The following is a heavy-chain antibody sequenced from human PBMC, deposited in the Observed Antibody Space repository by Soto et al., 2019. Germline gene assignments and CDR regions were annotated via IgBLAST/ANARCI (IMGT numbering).Heavy chain of an antibody. V-gene: IGHV4-59*12. Sequence: PSETLSLTCTVSGGSISSYYWSWIRQPPGKGLEWIGYIYYSGSTNYNPSLKSRVTISVDTSKNQFSLKLGSVTAADTAVYYCARGRSSTSPYPIGYWGQGTLVTVSS. CDR3: ARGRSSTSPYPIGY. D-gene: IGHD2-2*01. CDR1: GGSISSYY. J-gene: IGHJ4*02. CDR2: IYYSGST.